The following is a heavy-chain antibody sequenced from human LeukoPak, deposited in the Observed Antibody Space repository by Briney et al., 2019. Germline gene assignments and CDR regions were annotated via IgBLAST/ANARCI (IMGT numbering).Heavy chain of an antibody. J-gene: IGHJ4*02. V-gene: IGHV4-31*03. CDR2: IYYSGST. CDR1: GGSISSGGYY. Sequence: SETLSLTCTVSGGSISSGGYYWSWIRQHPRKGLEWIGYIYYSGSTYYNPSLKSRVTISVDTSKNQFSLKLSSVTAADTAVYYCARVPTDLQFSPHSFDYWGQGTLVTVSS. CDR3: ARVPTDLQFSPHSFDY.